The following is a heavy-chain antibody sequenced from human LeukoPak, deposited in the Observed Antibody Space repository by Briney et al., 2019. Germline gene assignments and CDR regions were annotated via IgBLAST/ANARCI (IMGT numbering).Heavy chain of an antibody. Sequence: PSETLSLTCAVYGGSFSGYYWSWIRQPPGKWLEWIGEINHSGSTNYNPSLKSRVTISVDTSKNQFSLKLSSVTAADTAVYYCASPRIRSDYWGQGTLVTVSS. CDR3: ASPRIRSDY. D-gene: IGHD2/OR15-2a*01. CDR2: INHSGST. J-gene: IGHJ4*02. V-gene: IGHV4-34*01. CDR1: GGSFSGYY.